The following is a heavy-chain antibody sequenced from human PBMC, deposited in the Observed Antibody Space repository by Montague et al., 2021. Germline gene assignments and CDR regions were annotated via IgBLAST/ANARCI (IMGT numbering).Heavy chain of an antibody. Sequence: SLRLSCAASGFSFSSLWMHWVRQAPGKGLVWVSQITSDGSDTNYADSVKGRFTTSRDNAKSTLYLQMNSLRDEDTAVYYCVRDRPKAWFDSWGQGTLVTVSS. CDR2: ITSDGSDT. J-gene: IGHJ5*01. V-gene: IGHV3-74*01. CDR1: GFSFSSLW. CDR3: VRDRPKAWFDS.